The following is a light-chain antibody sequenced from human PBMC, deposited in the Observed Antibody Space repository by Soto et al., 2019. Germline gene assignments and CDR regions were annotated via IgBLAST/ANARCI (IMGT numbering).Light chain of an antibody. V-gene: IGKV3-20*01. Sequence: EIVLTQSPGTLSLFPGDRATLSCRASQRLFNSYLVWYQQKPGQAPRLLIYDASSRAAGVPDRVTGGGSGTDFTLTISGLEPEDFALYFCQQYERPPFAFGQGTKLEIK. CDR1: QRLFNSY. CDR2: DAS. J-gene: IGKJ2*01. CDR3: QQYERPPFA.